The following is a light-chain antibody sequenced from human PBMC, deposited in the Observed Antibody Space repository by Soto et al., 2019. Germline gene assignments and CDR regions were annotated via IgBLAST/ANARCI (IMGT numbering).Light chain of an antibody. CDR1: QNIDKW. CDR3: QQYNSYPST. V-gene: IGKV1-5*03. Sequence: DIQMTQSPSTLSASVGDRVTITCRASQNIDKWLVWYQQTPGKAPNLLIYGASNLESRVPSRFSGSGSGTESTLANSSLRPDDFATYYCQQYNSYPSTFGQWTQVDVK. CDR2: GAS. J-gene: IGKJ1*01.